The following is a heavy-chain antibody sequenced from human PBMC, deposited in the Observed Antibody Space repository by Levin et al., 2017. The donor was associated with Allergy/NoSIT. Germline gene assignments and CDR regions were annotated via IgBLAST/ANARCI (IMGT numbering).Heavy chain of an antibody. J-gene: IGHJ2*01. CDR2: INSDGSST. D-gene: IGHD3-22*01. CDR1: GFTFSSYW. V-gene: IGHV3-74*01. CDR3: ARVGYYDSSGRYFDL. Sequence: LSLTCAASGFTFSSYWMHWVRQAPGKGLVWVSRINSDGSSTSYADSVKGRFTISRDNAKNTLYLQMNSLRAEDTAVYYCARVGYYDSSGRYFDLWGRGTLVTVSS.